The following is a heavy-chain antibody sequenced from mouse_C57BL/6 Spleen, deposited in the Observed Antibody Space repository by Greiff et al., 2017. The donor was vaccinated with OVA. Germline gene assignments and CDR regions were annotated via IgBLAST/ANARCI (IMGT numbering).Heavy chain of an antibody. V-gene: IGHV5-6*02. D-gene: IGHD2-1*01. CDR1: GFTFSSYG. Sequence: DVMLVESGGDLVKPGGSLKLSCAASGFTFSSYGMSWVRQTPDKRLEWVATISSGGSYTYYPDSVKGRFTISRDNAKNTLYLQMSSLKSEDTAMYYCARQGNPYFDYWGQGTTLTVSS. CDR3: ARQGNPYFDY. CDR2: ISSGGSYT. J-gene: IGHJ2*01.